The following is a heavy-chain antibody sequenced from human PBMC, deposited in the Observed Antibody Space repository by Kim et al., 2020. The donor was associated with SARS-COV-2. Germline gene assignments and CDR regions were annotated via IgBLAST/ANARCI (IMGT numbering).Heavy chain of an antibody. V-gene: IGHV4-31*03. D-gene: IGHD3-22*01. CDR3: ARCPTYYYDSSGYR. J-gene: IGHJ4*02. CDR2: IYYSGST. CDR1: GGSISSGGYY. Sequence: SETLSLTCTVSGGSISSGGYYWSWIRQHPGKGLEWIGYIYYSGSTYYNPSLKSRVTISVDTSKNQFSLKLSSVTAADTAVYYCARCPTYYYDSSGYRWGQGTLVTVSS.